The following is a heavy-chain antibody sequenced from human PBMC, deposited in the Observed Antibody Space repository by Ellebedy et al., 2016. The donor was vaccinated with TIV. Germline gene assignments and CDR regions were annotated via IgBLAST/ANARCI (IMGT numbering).Heavy chain of an antibody. Sequence: GESLKISXAASGFTFSTYSMNWVRQAPEKGLEWLAFSVGIGTTKYYADSVNGRFTISRDNDKNSVYLQMNSLRDDDTAMYYCARRGNYLGDAFDIWGQGTMVAVSS. CDR1: GFTFSTYS. V-gene: IGHV3-48*02. CDR3: ARRGNYLGDAFDI. J-gene: IGHJ3*02. D-gene: IGHD1-26*01. CDR2: SVGIGTTK.